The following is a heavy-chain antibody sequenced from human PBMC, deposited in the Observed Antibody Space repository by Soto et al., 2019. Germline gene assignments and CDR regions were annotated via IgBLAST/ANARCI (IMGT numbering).Heavy chain of an antibody. CDR1: LVTFISYD. D-gene: IGHD6-13*01. CDR3: ARFRRGSWEFDP. CDR2: IIPIFGTA. J-gene: IGHJ5*02. Sequence: SVKVYCRASLVTFISYDIIVVLPSPGQGLEWMGVIIPIFGTANYAQKFQGRVTITADKSISTAYMELSSLRSEDTAVYYCARFRRGSWEFDPWGQGPRVSVSS. V-gene: IGHV1-69*06.